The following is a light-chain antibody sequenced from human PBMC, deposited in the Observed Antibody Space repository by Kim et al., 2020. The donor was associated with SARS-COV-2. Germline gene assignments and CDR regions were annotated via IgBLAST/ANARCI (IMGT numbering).Light chain of an antibody. CDR3: QHYDGWPPVLS. J-gene: IGKJ4*01. V-gene: IGKV3-15*01. Sequence: EIVMTQSPATLSVSPGERATLSYRASQSVSSNLAWYQHKPGQTPRLLIYHSSTRATGIPAGFSGSGSGTDFTLTISSLQSEDFAVYYCQHYDGWPPVLSFGGGTKLEI. CDR1: QSVSSN. CDR2: HSS.